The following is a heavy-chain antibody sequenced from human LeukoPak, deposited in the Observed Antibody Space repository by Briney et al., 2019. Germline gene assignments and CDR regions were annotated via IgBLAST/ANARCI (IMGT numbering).Heavy chain of an antibody. J-gene: IGHJ3*02. CDR3: AKESRDSSGWNLAPFDI. D-gene: IGHD6-19*01. V-gene: IGHV3-33*05. CDR2: ISYDGDRK. CDR1: GFTFSSYG. Sequence: GGSLRLSCAASGFTFSSYGMHWVRQAPGKGLEWVTAISYDGDRKYYADSVKGRFTFSRDNSRNTLYLQMNSLRAEDTAVYYCAKESRDSSGWNLAPFDIWGQGTMVTVSS.